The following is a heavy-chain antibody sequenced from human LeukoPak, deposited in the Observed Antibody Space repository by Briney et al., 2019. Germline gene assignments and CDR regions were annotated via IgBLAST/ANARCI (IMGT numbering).Heavy chain of an antibody. Sequence: EPGGSLRLSCAASGFTFSSYEMNWVRQAPGKGLEWVSYISSSGSTIYYADSVKGRFTISRDNAKNSLYLQMNSLRAEDTAVYYCARVLRYFDWLSYMDVWGKGTTVTISS. CDR3: ARVLRYFDWLSYMDV. J-gene: IGHJ6*03. D-gene: IGHD3-9*01. V-gene: IGHV3-48*03. CDR1: GFTFSSYE. CDR2: ISSSGSTI.